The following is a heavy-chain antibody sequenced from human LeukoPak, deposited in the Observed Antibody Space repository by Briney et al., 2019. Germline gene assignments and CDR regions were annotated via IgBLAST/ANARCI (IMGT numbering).Heavy chain of an antibody. CDR2: IYYSGST. CDR1: GGSISGSNYY. J-gene: IGHJ3*02. CDR3: ARLLPLWFGELGAFDI. D-gene: IGHD3-10*01. Sequence: PSETLSLTCTVSGGSISGSNYYWGWIRQPPEKGLEWIGSIYYSGSTNYNPSLKSRVTISVDTSKNQFSLKLSSVTAADTAVYYCARLLPLWFGELGAFDIWGQGTMVTVSS. V-gene: IGHV4-39*07.